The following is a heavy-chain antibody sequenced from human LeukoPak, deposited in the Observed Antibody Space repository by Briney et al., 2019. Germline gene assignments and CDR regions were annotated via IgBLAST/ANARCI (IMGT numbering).Heavy chain of an antibody. V-gene: IGHV3-7*01. Sequence: GVSLRLSCAASGFTFSSYWMSWVRQAPGKGLEWVANIKQDGSEKYYVDSVKGRFTISRDNAKNSLYLQMNSLRAEDTAVYYCARPAPDRPGLQYGSGVGVWGQGTMVTVSS. CDR2: IKQDGSEK. CDR1: GFTFSSYW. D-gene: IGHD3-10*01. J-gene: IGHJ3*01. CDR3: ARPAPDRPGLQYGSGVGV.